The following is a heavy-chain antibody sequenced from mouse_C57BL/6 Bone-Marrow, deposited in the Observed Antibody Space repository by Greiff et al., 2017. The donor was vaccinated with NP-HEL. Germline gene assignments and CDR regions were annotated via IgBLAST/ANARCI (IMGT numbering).Heavy chain of an antibody. CDR3: ARLKPYYFDY. Sequence: QVQLKQSGAELVRPGTSVKMSCKASGYTFTNYWIGWAKQRPGHGLEWIGDIYPGGGYTNYNEKFKGKATLTADKSSSTAYMQFSSLTSEDSAIYYCARLKPYYFDYWGQGTTLTVSS. CDR2: IYPGGGYT. V-gene: IGHV1-63*01. J-gene: IGHJ2*01. CDR1: GYTFTNYW.